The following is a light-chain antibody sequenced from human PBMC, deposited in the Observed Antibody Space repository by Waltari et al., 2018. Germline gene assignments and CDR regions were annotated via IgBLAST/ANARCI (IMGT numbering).Light chain of an antibody. CDR3: CSYAGSYTYV. Sequence: QSALTQPRSVSGSPGQSVTIPCTGTSSDGGGSNYVSWYQQHPGKAPKLMIYDVSKRPSGVPDRFSGSKSGNTASLTISGLQAEDEADYYCCSYAGSYTYVFGTGTKVTVL. V-gene: IGLV2-11*01. CDR1: SSDGGGSNY. J-gene: IGLJ1*01. CDR2: DVS.